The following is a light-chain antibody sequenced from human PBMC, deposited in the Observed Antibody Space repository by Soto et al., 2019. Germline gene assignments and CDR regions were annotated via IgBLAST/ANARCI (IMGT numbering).Light chain of an antibody. CDR2: GVS. V-gene: IGLV2-14*01. Sequence: QSVLTQPASVSASPGQSITISCTGGKNDIGSSDYVSWYQQHPGKAPKLIIYGVSNRPSGTSDRFSGSKSGNTASLTISVLQSDAEADYYCSSSTSRNTLVFGGGT. J-gene: IGLJ3*02. CDR1: KNDIGSSDY. CDR3: SSSTSRNTLV.